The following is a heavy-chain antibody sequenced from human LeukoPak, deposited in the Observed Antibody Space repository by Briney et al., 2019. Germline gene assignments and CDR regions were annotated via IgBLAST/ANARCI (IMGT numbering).Heavy chain of an antibody. CDR1: GFTFSNYA. Sequence: GRSLRLSCAASGFTFSNYAMDWVRQAPGKGLEWVAIISYDGSNKYYADSVKGRFAISRDNSKSTLYLQMNSLRVEDTAVYYCASATGYDGGGAFDYWGQGTLVTVSS. J-gene: IGHJ4*02. D-gene: IGHD2-15*01. V-gene: IGHV3-30-3*02. CDR3: ASATGYDGGGAFDY. CDR2: ISYDGSNK.